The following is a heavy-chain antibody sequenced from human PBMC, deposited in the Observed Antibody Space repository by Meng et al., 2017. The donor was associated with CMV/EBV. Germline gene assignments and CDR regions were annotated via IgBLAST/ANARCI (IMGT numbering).Heavy chain of an antibody. CDR1: SYA. V-gene: IGHV1-69*10. Sequence: SYAIGWVRQAPGQGLEWMGGIIPILGMANSAQKFQGRVTIAADKSTSTAYMELSSLRSEDTAVYYCARDQRVLRFLEWLTGGWFDPWGQGTLVTVSS. D-gene: IGHD3-3*01. J-gene: IGHJ5*02. CDR2: IIPILGMA. CDR3: ARDQRVLRFLEWLTGGWFDP.